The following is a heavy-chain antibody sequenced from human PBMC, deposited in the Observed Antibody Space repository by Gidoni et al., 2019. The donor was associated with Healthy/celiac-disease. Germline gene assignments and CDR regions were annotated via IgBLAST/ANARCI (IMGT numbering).Heavy chain of an antibody. V-gene: IGHV4-59*01. CDR2: IYYSGCT. CDR1: GGSISSEY. D-gene: IGHD3-16*02. CDR3: ARGVGGDYIWGSYRYNFDS. J-gene: IGHJ4*02. Sequence: QVQLQESGAGMVKPSATMSLTCTDPGGSISSEYCSWIRQTTGKGLEWIWYIYYSGCTNYNPSLNSRVTISVDTSKNQFSLKLSSVTAADTALYYCARGVGGDYIWGSYRYNFDSWGQGTLVTVSS.